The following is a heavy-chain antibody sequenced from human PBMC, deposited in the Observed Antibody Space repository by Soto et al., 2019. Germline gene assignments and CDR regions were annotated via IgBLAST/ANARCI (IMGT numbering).Heavy chain of an antibody. Sequence: QVQLVESGGGVVPPGGSLRVSCVVSGFTFNSYNMHWVRQAPGEGLERVADISFDGANTFYADSVKGRFTISRDTSRDTLYLQMSRLRVEDTAVYYCARDGYNRGVFDYLGQGTLVSVSS. CDR3: ARDGYNRGVFDY. V-gene: IGHV3-30-3*01. CDR2: ISFDGANT. D-gene: IGHD3-10*01. J-gene: IGHJ4*02. CDR1: GFTFNSYN.